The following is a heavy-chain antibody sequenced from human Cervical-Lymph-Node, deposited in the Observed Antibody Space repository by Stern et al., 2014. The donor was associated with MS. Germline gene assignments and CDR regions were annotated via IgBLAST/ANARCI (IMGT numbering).Heavy chain of an antibody. J-gene: IGHJ6*02. CDR2: ISSSSSYI. CDR3: ARERYGDYPCYYYGMDV. Sequence: EMKLVEYGGGLVKRGGSLRISCGASGFSLSSYSMKWVRQAPGKGVEWVSSISSSSSYIYYADSLNGQFTISRDNAKNSLYLQMNSLRAKDTAVYYCARERYGDYPCYYYGMDVWGQGTTVTVSS. D-gene: IGHD4-17*01. CDR1: GFSLSSYS. V-gene: IGHV3-21*01.